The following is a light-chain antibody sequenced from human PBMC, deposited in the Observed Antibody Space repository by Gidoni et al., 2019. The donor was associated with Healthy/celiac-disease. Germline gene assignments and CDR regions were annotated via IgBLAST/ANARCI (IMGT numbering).Light chain of an antibody. J-gene: IGKJ2*01. V-gene: IGKV1-39*01. CDR3: QQSYSMPYT. Sequence: SHMTQSQSSLSASVGDRVTITCRASEHMNKYVNWYQQKPGRAPHLLIDAASNLQSGVPSRFSGSGSGTAFIPIIISLQPEDFVTSYCQQSYSMPYTFGQXTKLEI. CDR1: EHMNKY. CDR2: AAS.